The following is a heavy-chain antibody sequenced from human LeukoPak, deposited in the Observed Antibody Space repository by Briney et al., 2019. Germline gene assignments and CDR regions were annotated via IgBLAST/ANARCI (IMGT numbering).Heavy chain of an antibody. CDR2: INHSGST. J-gene: IGHJ4*02. V-gene: IGHV4-34*01. Sequence: GSLRLSCAASGFTFSSYSMNWVRQAPGKGLEWIGEINHSGSTNYNPSLKSRVTISVDTSKNQFSLKLSSVTAADTAVYYCARRFRGSGSYYSLWGQGTLVTVSS. CDR1: GFTFSSYS. CDR3: ARRFRGSGSYYSL. D-gene: IGHD3-10*01.